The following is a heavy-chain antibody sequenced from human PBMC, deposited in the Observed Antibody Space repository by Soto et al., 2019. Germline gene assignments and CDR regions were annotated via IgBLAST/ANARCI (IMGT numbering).Heavy chain of an antibody. D-gene: IGHD2-8*01. Sequence: PSETMSLTCSVSGGSVGSGGYCLNWIRQAPWKGLELIGSISPSGRPAYNPSLKSRVSISVDTSKNQISLELSSVTAADTAVYYCTRGVLAWGPGTLVTVSS. CDR2: ISPSGRP. V-gene: IGHV4-30-2*01. CDR1: GGSVGSGGYC. CDR3: TRGVLA. J-gene: IGHJ5*02.